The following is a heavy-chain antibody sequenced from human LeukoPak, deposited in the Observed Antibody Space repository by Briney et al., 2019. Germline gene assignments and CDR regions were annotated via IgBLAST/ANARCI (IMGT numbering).Heavy chain of an antibody. J-gene: IGHJ3*02. V-gene: IGHV1-2*06. CDR3: AKEVDTAMVFPFDI. Sequence: ASVKVSCKGSGYTFTGYHMHWVRQAPGQGLEWMGRINPNSGGTNYAQKFQGRVTMTRDTSISTAYMELSRLRSDDTAVYYCAKEVDTAMVFPFDIWGQGTMVTVSS. CDR2: INPNSGGT. D-gene: IGHD5-18*01. CDR1: GYTFTGYH.